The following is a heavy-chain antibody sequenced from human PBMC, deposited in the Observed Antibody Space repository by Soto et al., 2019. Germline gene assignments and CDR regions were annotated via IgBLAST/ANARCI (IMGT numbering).Heavy chain of an antibody. Sequence: QVQLVQSGAEVKKPGSSVKVSCKASGGTFSSYAISWVRQAPGQGLEWMGGIIPIFGTANYAQKFQGRVTMTADESTSTAYMELSSLRSEDTAVYYCPRAAKIFGCSSTSCFNWFDPWGQGTLVTVSS. J-gene: IGHJ5*02. D-gene: IGHD2-2*01. CDR1: GGTFSSYA. CDR2: IIPIFGTA. V-gene: IGHV1-69*01. CDR3: PRAAKIFGCSSTSCFNWFDP.